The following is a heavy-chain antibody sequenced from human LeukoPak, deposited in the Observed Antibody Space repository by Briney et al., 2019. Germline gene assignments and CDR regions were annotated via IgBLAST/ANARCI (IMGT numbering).Heavy chain of an antibody. V-gene: IGHV4-59*01. CDR2: IYYSGST. Sequence: SETLSLTCTVSGGSISSYYWSWIRQPPGKGLEWIGYIYYSGSTNYNPSLKSRVTISVDTSKNQFSLQLSSVTAADTAVYYCARCYYGSGSLYYYYYYMVVWGKGTTVTVSS. J-gene: IGHJ6*03. D-gene: IGHD3-10*01. CDR1: GGSISSYY. CDR3: ARCYYGSGSLYYYYYYMVV.